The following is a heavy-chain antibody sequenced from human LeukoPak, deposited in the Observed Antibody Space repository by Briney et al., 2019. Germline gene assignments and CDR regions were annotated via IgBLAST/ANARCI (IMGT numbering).Heavy chain of an antibody. J-gene: IGHJ4*02. Sequence: GGSLRLSCAASGFTFSSYSMNWVRQAPGKGLEWVSSISSSSSYIYYADSVKGRFTISRDISKNTLYLQMNSLRAEDTAVYYCAILGRNLYYFASWGQGTLVTVSS. V-gene: IGHV3-21*04. D-gene: IGHD1-14*01. CDR2: ISSSSSYI. CDR1: GFTFSSYS. CDR3: AILGRNLYYFAS.